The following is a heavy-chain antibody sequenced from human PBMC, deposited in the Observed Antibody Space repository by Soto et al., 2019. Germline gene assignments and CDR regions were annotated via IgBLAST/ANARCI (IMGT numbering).Heavy chain of an antibody. D-gene: IGHD3-22*01. CDR1: GFTFNYYW. CDR3: ARDRERVTVNGGIALGAMEV. Sequence: GGSLRLSCAASGFTFNYYWMTWVRQAPGKGLEWVANVKPDGSATFYADSLKGRFTISRDNAKNSVSLQMDSLRADDTAVYYCARDRERVTVNGGIALGAMEVWGHGTTVTVSX. V-gene: IGHV3-7*03. J-gene: IGHJ6*02. CDR2: VKPDGSAT.